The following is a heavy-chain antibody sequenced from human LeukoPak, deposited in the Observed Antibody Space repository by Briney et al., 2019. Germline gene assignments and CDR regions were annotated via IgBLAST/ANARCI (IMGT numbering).Heavy chain of an antibody. D-gene: IGHD2-8*01. Sequence: GGSLRLSCAASGFTFDDYGMSWVHQAPGKGLEWVSGINWNGGSTGYADSVKGRFTISRDNAKNSLYLQMNSLRAEDTALYYCARVSCTNGVCYTSNYYYYYMDVWGKGTTVTVSS. V-gene: IGHV3-20*04. CDR3: ARVSCTNGVCYTSNYYYYYMDV. CDR2: INWNGGST. CDR1: GFTFDDYG. J-gene: IGHJ6*03.